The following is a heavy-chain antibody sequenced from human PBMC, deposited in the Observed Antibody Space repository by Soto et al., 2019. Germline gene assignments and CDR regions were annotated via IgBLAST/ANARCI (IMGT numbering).Heavy chain of an antibody. CDR2: ISYSGIT. CDR3: AREPRYSTSRYHDPFDM. J-gene: IGHJ3*02. CDR1: GGSISTDY. V-gene: IGHV4-59*01. D-gene: IGHD6-13*01. Sequence: SETLSLTCTVSGGSISTDYRNWIRQPPGKGLEWIGFISYSGITNYNPSLESRVTISVDTSKNQFSLRLSSVTAADTAVYYCAREPRYSTSRYHDPFDMWGQGTVVTVSS.